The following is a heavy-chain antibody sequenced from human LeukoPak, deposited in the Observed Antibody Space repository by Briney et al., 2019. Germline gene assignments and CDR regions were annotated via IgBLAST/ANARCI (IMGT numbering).Heavy chain of an antibody. CDR1: GCTFTGYY. Sequence: ASVKVSCKASGCTFTGYYMHWVRQAPGQGLEWMGWINPNSGGTNYAQKFQGRVTMTRDTSISTAYMELSRLRSDDTAVYYCARASKFGAKFDYWGQGTLVTVSS. V-gene: IGHV1-2*02. CDR2: INPNSGGT. CDR3: ARASKFGAKFDY. J-gene: IGHJ4*02. D-gene: IGHD3-10*01.